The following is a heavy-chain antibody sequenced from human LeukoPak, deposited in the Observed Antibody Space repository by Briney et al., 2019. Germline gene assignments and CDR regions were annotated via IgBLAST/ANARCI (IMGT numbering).Heavy chain of an antibody. CDR3: AKDRSCTNDICHGDFDY. CDR1: GFTFSSYA. J-gene: IGHJ4*02. V-gene: IGHV3-23*01. Sequence: GGSLRLSCAASGFTFSSYAVSWVRQAPGKGLEWVSSISGSGGSTYSADSVKGRFTISRDNSKNTLYLQMNSLRAEDTALYYCAKDRSCTNDICHGDFDYWGQGSLVTVSS. CDR2: ISGSGGST. D-gene: IGHD2-8*01.